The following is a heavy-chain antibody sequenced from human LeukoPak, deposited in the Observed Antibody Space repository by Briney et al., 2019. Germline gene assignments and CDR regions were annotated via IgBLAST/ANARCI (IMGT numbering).Heavy chain of an antibody. CDR2: ISSSGSTI. CDR3: ARAGGSGWHAFDI. D-gene: IGHD6-19*01. CDR1: GFTFSSYT. V-gene: IGHV3-48*01. J-gene: IGHJ3*02. Sequence: PGGSLRLSCAASGFTFSSYTMNWVRQAPGKGLEWLSYISSSGSTIYYADSVKGRFTISRENAKNSLYLQMNSLRVGDTAVYYCARAGGSGWHAFDIWGQGTMVTVSS.